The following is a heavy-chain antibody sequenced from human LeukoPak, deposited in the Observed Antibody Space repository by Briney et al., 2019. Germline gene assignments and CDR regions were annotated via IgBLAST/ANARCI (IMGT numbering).Heavy chain of an antibody. CDR1: GFTFSDHY. Sequence: GGSLRLSCAASGFTFSDHYMDWVRQAPGKGLEWVGRTRNKANSYTTEYAASVEGRFTISRDDSKNSLYLQMNSLKAEDTAVYYCARLSRCSSTTCRNAFDIWGQGTMVTVSS. J-gene: IGHJ3*02. D-gene: IGHD2-2*01. CDR3: ARLSRCSSTTCRNAFDI. CDR2: TRNKANSYTT. V-gene: IGHV3-72*01.